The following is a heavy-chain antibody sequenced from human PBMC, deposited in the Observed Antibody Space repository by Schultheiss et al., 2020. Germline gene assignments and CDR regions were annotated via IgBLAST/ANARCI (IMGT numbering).Heavy chain of an antibody. Sequence: GGSLRLSCAASGFTFSSYGMHWVRQAPGKGLEWVSYISSSGSTIYYADSVKGRFTISRDNAKNSLYLQMNSLRAEDTAVYYCARDGRNYYDSSDPVFDYWGQGTLGTVSS. CDR3: ARDGRNYYDSSDPVFDY. D-gene: IGHD3-22*01. V-gene: IGHV3-48*04. J-gene: IGHJ4*02. CDR2: ISSSGSTI. CDR1: GFTFSSYG.